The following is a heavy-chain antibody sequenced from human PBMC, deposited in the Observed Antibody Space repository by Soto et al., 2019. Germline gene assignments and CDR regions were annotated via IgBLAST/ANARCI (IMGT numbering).Heavy chain of an antibody. J-gene: IGHJ4*02. CDR1: GGSISSGGYY. CDR2: IYYSGST. CDR3: ARGVDSGYDYYYFDY. V-gene: IGHV4-31*03. Sequence: QVQLQESGPGLVKPSQTLSLTCTVSGGSISSGGYYWSWIRQHPGKGLEWIGYIYYSGSTYYNPSLKRRVTISVDTSKNQCSLKLSSVTAADTAVYYCARGVDSGYDYYYFDYWGQGTLVTVSS. D-gene: IGHD5-12*01.